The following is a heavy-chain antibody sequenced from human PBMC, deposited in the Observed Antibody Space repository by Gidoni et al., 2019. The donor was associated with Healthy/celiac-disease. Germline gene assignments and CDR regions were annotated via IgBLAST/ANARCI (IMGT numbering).Heavy chain of an antibody. CDR2: IIPIVGTA. CDR1: GCTFRSYA. Sequence: QVQLVPSGPEVKKPGSPAKVSCKAYGCTFRSYAISWVRQAPGQGLEWMGGIIPIVGTANYAQKCQGRVTITADKSTSTAYMELSSLRSEDTAVYYCARARVNVDTAMAAYFDYWGQGTLVTVSS. CDR3: ARARVNVDTAMAAYFDY. V-gene: IGHV1-69*06. D-gene: IGHD5-18*01. J-gene: IGHJ4*02.